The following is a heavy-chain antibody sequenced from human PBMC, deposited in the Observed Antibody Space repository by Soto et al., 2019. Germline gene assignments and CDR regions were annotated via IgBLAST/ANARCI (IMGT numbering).Heavy chain of an antibody. CDR2: IYWDDDK. Sequence: QITLNESGPTQVKPRQTLTLTCTFSGFSLTTSGVGVGWIRQSPGKAPEWLPLIYWDDDKRYSPSLKSRLTITKDTSKNHVFLTMADLDPADTATYYCAHRVLRTVFGLVTTTAIYFDFWGQGTPVAVS. J-gene: IGHJ4*02. V-gene: IGHV2-5*02. D-gene: IGHD3-3*01. CDR3: AHRVLRTVFGLVTTTAIYFDF. CDR1: GFSLTTSGVG.